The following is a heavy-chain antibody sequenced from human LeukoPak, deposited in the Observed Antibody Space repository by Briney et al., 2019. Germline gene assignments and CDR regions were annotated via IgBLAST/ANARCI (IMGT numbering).Heavy chain of an antibody. Sequence: GGSLRVSCAASGFTFSNYNMNWVRQAPGKGLEWVSYITNSSDTIHYADSVKGRFTVSRDNAKTSLYLQMNSLRAEDTAVYYCALAALGYWGQGTLVTVSS. CDR3: ALAALGY. CDR2: ITNSSDTI. D-gene: IGHD6-6*01. CDR1: GFTFSNYN. J-gene: IGHJ4*02. V-gene: IGHV3-48*01.